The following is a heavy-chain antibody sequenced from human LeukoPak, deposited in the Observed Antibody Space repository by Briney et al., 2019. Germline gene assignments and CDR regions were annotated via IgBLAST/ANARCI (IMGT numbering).Heavy chain of an antibody. D-gene: IGHD3-10*01. V-gene: IGHV3-23*01. CDR2: ISGSGGST. Sequence: GGSLRLSCAASGFTFSSYAMSWVRQAPGKRLEWVSTISGSGGSTYYAHSVKGRFTISRDNSENTVYLQMSSLRAEDTAVYYCAKDGYGSKSYIDLDYWGQGTLVTVSS. J-gene: IGHJ4*02. CDR1: GFTFSSYA. CDR3: AKDGYGSKSYIDLDY.